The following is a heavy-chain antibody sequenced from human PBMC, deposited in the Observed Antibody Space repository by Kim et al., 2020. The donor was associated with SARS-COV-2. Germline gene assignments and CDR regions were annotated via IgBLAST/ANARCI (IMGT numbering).Heavy chain of an antibody. V-gene: IGHV4-30-2*01. CDR2: IFYSGNT. CDR3: ARGGYGGIARARGSLDV. D-gene: IGHD5-18*01. J-gene: IGHJ6*02. CDR1: GGSINSGGYS. Sequence: SETLSLTCAVSGGSINSGGYSWNWIRQPPGKALEWIGYIFYSGNTYSNPSLKSRVTISVDRSKNQFSLKLPSVTAADTAVYYCARGGYGGIARARGSLDVWGQGTTVTVSS.